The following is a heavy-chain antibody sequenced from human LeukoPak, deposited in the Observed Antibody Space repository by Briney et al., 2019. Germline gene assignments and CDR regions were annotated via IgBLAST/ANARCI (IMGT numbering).Heavy chain of an antibody. CDR3: AKDRRLRYFDWLSGGGFDY. V-gene: IGHV3-23*01. D-gene: IGHD3-9*01. CDR1: GFTFSSYA. J-gene: IGHJ4*02. Sequence: GGSLRLSCAAPGFTFSSYAMSWVRQAPGKGLEWVSAISGSGGSTYYADSVEGRFTISRDNSKNTLYLQMNSLRAEDTAVYYCAKDRRLRYFDWLSGGGFDYWGQGTLVTVSS. CDR2: ISGSGGST.